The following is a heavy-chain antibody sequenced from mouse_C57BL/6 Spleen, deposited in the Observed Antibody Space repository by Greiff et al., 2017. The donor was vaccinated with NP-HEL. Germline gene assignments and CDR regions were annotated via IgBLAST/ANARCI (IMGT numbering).Heavy chain of an antibody. CDR1: GYTFTSYW. D-gene: IGHD4-1*01. CDR3: ARWGLGRSYAMDY. V-gene: IGHV1-64*01. Sequence: QVQLQQPGAELVKPGASVKLSCKASGYTFTSYWMHWVKQRPGQGLEWIGMIHPNSGSTNYNEKFKSKATLTVDKSSSTAYMQLSSLTSEDSAVYYCARWGLGRSYAMDYWGQGTSVTVSS. J-gene: IGHJ4*01. CDR2: IHPNSGST.